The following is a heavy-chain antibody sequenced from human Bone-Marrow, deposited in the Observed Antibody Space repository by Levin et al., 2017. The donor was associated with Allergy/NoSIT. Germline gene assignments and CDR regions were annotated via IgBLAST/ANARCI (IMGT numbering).Heavy chain of an antibody. J-gene: IGHJ4*02. CDR1: GGTFSSHA. CDR3: ARGYGGDGYKTNDY. V-gene: IGHV1-69*13. CDR2: VIPIFGTT. Sequence: PGASVKVSCKASGGTFSSHAISWVRQAPGEGLEWMGGVIPIFGTTDYAQKFKGRVTITADESTSTAYMEVSSLRSEDTAVYYCARGYGGDGYKTNDYWGQGTLVTVSS. D-gene: IGHD5-24*01.